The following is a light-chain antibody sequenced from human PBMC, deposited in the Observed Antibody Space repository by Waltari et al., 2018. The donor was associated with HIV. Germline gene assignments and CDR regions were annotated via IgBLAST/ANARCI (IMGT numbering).Light chain of an antibody. Sequence: DIQMTQSPFSLSASVGDRVTITCRASQSVSTYLNWYQQKPGGAPKLLIYAASSFQSGVPSRFSGSGSGTDFSLTITSLQPEDFATYYCQQGYMTPYTFGQGTKLEIK. J-gene: IGKJ2*01. V-gene: IGKV1-39*01. CDR2: AAS. CDR1: QSVSTY. CDR3: QQGYMTPYT.